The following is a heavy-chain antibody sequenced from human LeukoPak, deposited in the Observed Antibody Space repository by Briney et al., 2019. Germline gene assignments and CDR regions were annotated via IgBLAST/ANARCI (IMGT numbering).Heavy chain of an antibody. CDR2: IHPNTGGT. J-gene: IGHJ6*03. V-gene: IGHV1-2*02. CDR1: GYTFTGHY. CDR3: ARVSTDYYYYYMDV. D-gene: IGHD2-2*01. Sequence: ASVKVSCKASGYTFTGHYIHWVRQAPGQGLEWMGWIHPNTGGTKYAQKFQGRVTMTRDMSTSTVYMELSSLRSEDTAVYYCARVSTDYYYYYMDVWGKGTTVTVSS.